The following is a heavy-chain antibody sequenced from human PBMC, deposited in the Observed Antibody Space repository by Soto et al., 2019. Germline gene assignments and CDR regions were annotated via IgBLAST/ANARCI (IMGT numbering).Heavy chain of an antibody. CDR2: IDPSDSYT. D-gene: IGHD4-17*01. CDR1: GCIFTIDS. J-gene: IGHJ4*02. CDR3: ARLSRRYGDYPTPFDY. V-gene: IGHV5-10-1*01. Sequence: PGESLNISCHGSGCIFTIDSISLVLQMPGKGLEWMGRIDPSDSYTNYSPSFQGHVTISADKSISTAYLQWSSLKASDTAMYYCARLSRRYGDYPTPFDYWGQGTLVTVSS.